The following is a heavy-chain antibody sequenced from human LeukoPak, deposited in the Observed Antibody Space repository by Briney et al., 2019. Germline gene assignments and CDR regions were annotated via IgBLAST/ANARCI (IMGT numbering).Heavy chain of an antibody. Sequence: GGSLRLSCAVSGFTLRNAWMSWVRQAPGKGLEGVGRIKSKTDGGTTDYAAPVKGRFPISRADSKNTLYLQMNSLKSEDTAVYYCTTDDGGDYSNGGYFDYWGQGNLVTVSS. CDR2: IKSKTDGGTT. CDR1: GFTLRNAW. J-gene: IGHJ4*02. V-gene: IGHV3-15*05. CDR3: TTDDGGDYSNGGYFDY. D-gene: IGHD4-11*01.